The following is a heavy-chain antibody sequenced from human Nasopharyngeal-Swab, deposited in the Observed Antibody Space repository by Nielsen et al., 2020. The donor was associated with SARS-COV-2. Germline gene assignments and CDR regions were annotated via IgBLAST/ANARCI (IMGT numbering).Heavy chain of an antibody. D-gene: IGHD6-6*01. V-gene: IGHV6-1*01. CDR1: GDSVTSNSAN. CDR3: VRQYSSSSFYHGMDV. J-gene: IGHJ6*02. CDR2: TYYRSKRYN. Sequence: SETLSLTSAISGDSVTSNSANWNWIRQSPPKGLEWLGRTYYRSKRYNDYALSVKSRITINPDTPQNQFSLQLNSVTPEDTAVYYCVRQYSSSSFYHGMDVWGQGTTVTVSS.